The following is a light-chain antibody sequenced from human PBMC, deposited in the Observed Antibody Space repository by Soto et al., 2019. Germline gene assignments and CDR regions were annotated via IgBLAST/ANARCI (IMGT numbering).Light chain of an antibody. Sequence: EIVMTQSPATLSVSPGERATLSCRASQSVSSNLAWYQQKPGQAPRLLIYGASTRATGIPARFSGSGSGTEFTLTISSLQSEDFAVYYCQQYNNWRPRTFGQGTKVPIK. CDR1: QSVSSN. J-gene: IGKJ1*01. V-gene: IGKV3-15*01. CDR3: QQYNNWRPRT. CDR2: GAS.